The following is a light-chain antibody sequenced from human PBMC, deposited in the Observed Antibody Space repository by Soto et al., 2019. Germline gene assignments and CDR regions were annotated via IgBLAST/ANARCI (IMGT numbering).Light chain of an antibody. CDR3: QQRSNWPPVT. V-gene: IGKV3-11*01. J-gene: IGKJ4*01. CDR2: DAS. Sequence: EIVLTQSPATLSLSPGERATLSCRASQCVGYHLAWYQQKPGQAPRLLIYDASNRATGIPARFSGSGSGTDFTLAISSLEPEDFAVYYCQQRSNWPPVTFGGGTKVEIK. CDR1: QCVGYH.